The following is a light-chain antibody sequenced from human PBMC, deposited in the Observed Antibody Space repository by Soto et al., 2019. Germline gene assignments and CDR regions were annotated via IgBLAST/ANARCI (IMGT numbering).Light chain of an antibody. V-gene: IGLV1-40*01. Sequence: QSVRTQPPSASRAPGQRVTISCTGSSSNIGAGYDVHWYQQLPGTAPKLLIYVNSNRPSGVPDRFSGSKSGTSASLAITGLQAEDETDYYCQSYDSSLSVVFGGGTKLTLL. CDR2: VNS. CDR1: SSNIGAGYD. J-gene: IGLJ2*01. CDR3: QSYDSSLSVV.